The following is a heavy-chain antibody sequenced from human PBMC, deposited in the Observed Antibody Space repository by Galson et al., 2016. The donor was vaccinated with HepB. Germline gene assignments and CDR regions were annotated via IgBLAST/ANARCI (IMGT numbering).Heavy chain of an antibody. CDR3: ARDRRSCSTTSCYIKHGMDV. Sequence: SETLSLTCTVSVASISNFYWSWLRQPPGKGLEWIGNIYYSGNTNYNPSLKSRVTISVDTSKNQFSLKLNSVTAADTAVYYCARDRRSCSTTSCYIKHGMDVWGQGSTVTVSS. CDR1: VASISNFY. V-gene: IGHV4-59*01. J-gene: IGHJ6*02. CDR2: IYYSGNT. D-gene: IGHD2-2*02.